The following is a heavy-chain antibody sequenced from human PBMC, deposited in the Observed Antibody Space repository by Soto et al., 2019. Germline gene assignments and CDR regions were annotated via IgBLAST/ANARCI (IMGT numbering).Heavy chain of an antibody. Sequence: NPGESLKISCKGSGYSFTSYWIGWVRQMPGKGLEWMGIIYPGDSDTRYSPSFQGQVTISADKSISTAYLQWSSLKASDTAMYYCARLQQQLVLYYYGMDVWGQGTTVTVSS. J-gene: IGHJ6*02. D-gene: IGHD6-13*01. CDR2: IYPGDSDT. V-gene: IGHV5-51*03. CDR1: GYSFTSYW. CDR3: ARLQQQLVLYYYGMDV.